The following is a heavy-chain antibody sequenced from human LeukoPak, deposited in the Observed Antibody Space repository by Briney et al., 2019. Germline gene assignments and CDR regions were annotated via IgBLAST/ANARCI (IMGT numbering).Heavy chain of an antibody. J-gene: IGHJ4*02. CDR2: INAYNSNT. D-gene: IGHD1-26*01. Sequence: ASVKVSCKASGYTFTSYGISWVRQAPGQGLEWMGWINAYNSNTNYAQKLQGRVTMTTDTSTSTAYMELRSLRSDDTAVYYCARGRYTGSYGSYCFDYWGQGTLVTVS. CDR1: GYTFTSYG. V-gene: IGHV1-18*01. CDR3: ARGRYTGSYGSYCFDY.